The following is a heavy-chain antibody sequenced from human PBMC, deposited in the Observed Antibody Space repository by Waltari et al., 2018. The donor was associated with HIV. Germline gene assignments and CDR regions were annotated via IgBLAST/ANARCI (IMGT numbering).Heavy chain of an antibody. D-gene: IGHD2-8*02. CDR1: VGSISSGRYY. Sequence: QVQLQESGPGLVKPSQTLSLTCTVSVGSISSGRYYGSWSRQPAGKGLEWVGRIYTSGSTNYNPSLRSRVTILLDTSKNQFSLKLGSVTAADTAVYYCARVFAGGGDYFDYWGQGTLVTVSS. V-gene: IGHV4-61*02. J-gene: IGHJ4*02. CDR2: IYTSGST. CDR3: ARVFAGGGDYFDY.